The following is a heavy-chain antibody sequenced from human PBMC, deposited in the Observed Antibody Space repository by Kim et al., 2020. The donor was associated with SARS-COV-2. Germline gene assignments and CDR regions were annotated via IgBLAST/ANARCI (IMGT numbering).Heavy chain of an antibody. V-gene: IGHV4-39*01. Sequence: RVTISVDTSKNQFSLKLSSVTAADTAVYYCARHRYYYGSGSYYPSFGMDVWGQGTTVTVSS. CDR3: ARHRYYYGSGSYYPSFGMDV. D-gene: IGHD3-10*01. J-gene: IGHJ6*02.